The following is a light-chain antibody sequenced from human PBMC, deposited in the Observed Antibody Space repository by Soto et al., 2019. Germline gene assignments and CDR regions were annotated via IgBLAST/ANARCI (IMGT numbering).Light chain of an antibody. V-gene: IGLV1-44*01. CDR3: ATWDDSLNGLV. CDR2: NSA. J-gene: IGLJ3*02. Sequence: QSVLTQAPSASGTPGRRVTISCSGGSSNIGSNTVHWYQQLPGAAPKLLIYNSAQRPSGVPDRFSGSKSGTSASLAIRGLQSEDEADYYCATWDDSLNGLVFGGGTTLTVL. CDR1: SSNIGSNT.